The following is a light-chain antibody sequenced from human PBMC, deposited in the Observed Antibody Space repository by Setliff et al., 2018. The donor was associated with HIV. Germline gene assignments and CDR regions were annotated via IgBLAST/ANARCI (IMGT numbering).Light chain of an antibody. V-gene: IGLV2-23*01. J-gene: IGLJ1*01. Sequence: QSALTQPASVSGSPGQSITISCTGTSGDVGRYNLVSWYQQQPGKPPKLMIYQASKRPSGVSNRSSGSKSGNTASLTTSGLQAEDEADYYCCSNTGSNTYVFGTGTKVTVL. CDR1: SGDVGRYNL. CDR2: QAS. CDR3: CSNTGSNTYV.